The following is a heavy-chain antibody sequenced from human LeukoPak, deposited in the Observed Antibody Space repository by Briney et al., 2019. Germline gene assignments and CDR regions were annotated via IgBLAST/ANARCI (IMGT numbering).Heavy chain of an antibody. D-gene: IGHD3-10*02. CDR2: INHSGSS. CDR3: ARKESGMLGDAFDI. V-gene: IGHV4-34*01. Sequence: SETLSLTCAVYVGSFSGYYWTWIRQPPGKGLEWIGEINHSGSSNYNPSLKSRVTISVDTSKNQFSLKLNYVTAADTAVYYCARKESGMLGDAFDIWGQGTMVTASS. CDR1: VGSFSGYY. J-gene: IGHJ3*02.